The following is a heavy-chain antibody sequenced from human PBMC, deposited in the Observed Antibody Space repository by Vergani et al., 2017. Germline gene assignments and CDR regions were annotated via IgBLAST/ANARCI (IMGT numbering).Heavy chain of an antibody. V-gene: IGHV4-59*08. CDR1: GGSISSYY. CDR3: ARGVYANYYYGMDV. CDR2: IYYSGST. D-gene: IGHD2-8*01. J-gene: IGHJ6*02. Sequence: QVQLQESGPGLVKPSETLSLTCTVSGGSISSYYWSWIRQPPGKGLEWIGYIYYSGSTNYNPSLKSRVTISVDTSKNQFSVKLSSVTAADTAVYYCARGVYANYYYGMDVWGQATTVTVSS.